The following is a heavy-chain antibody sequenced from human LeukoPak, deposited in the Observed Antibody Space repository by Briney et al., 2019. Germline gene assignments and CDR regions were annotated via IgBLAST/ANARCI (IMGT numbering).Heavy chain of an antibody. CDR2: IYYSGST. CDR1: GGSVSSGSYY. J-gene: IGHJ4*02. CDR3: ARYKADYYGSGSYYGY. V-gene: IGHV4-61*01. Sequence: SETLSLTCTVSGGSVSSGSYYWSWIRQPPGKGLEWIGYIYYSGSTNYNPSLKSRVTISVDTSKNQFSLKLSSVTAADTAVYYCARYKADYYGSGSYYGYWGQGTLVTVSS. D-gene: IGHD3-10*01.